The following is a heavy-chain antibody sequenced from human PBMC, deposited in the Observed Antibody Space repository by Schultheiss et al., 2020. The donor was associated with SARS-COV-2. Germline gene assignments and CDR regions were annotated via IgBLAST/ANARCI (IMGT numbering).Heavy chain of an antibody. Sequence: SVKVSCKASGGTFSSYAISWVRQAPGQGLEWMGGIIPIFGTANYAQKFQGRVTITADESTSTAYMELSSLRSEDTAVYYCARGLRIAVAGVVNCGVDVWGQGTTGTISS. CDR1: GGTFSSYA. V-gene: IGHV1-69*13. J-gene: IGHJ6*02. CDR2: IIPIFGTA. D-gene: IGHD6-19*01. CDR3: ARGLRIAVAGVVNCGVDV.